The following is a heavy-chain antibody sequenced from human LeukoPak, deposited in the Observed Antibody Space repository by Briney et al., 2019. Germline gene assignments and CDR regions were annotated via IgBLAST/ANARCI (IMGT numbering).Heavy chain of an antibody. Sequence: ASVKVSCKASGYTFTSYDINWVRQATGQGLEWMGWMNPNSGNTGYAQKFQGRVTITRNTSISTAYMELSSLRSEDTAVYYCARGDSGYDSAGGDYWGQGTLVTVSS. V-gene: IGHV1-8*03. CDR1: GYTFTSYD. CDR2: MNPNSGNT. D-gene: IGHD5-12*01. J-gene: IGHJ4*02. CDR3: ARGDSGYDSAGGDY.